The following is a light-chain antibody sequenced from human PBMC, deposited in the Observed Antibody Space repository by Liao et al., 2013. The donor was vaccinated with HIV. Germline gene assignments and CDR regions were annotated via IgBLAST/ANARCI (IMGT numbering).Light chain of an antibody. CDR3: QAWDSSTAGV. Sequence: SYELTQPPSVSVSPGQTASITCSGDKLGDKYACWYQQKPGQSPVLVIYEGNKRPSGIPERFSGSNSGNTATLTISETQAMDEADYYCQAWDSSTAGVFGGGTKLTVL. V-gene: IGLV3-1*01. J-gene: IGLJ2*01. CDR1: KLGDKY. CDR2: EGN.